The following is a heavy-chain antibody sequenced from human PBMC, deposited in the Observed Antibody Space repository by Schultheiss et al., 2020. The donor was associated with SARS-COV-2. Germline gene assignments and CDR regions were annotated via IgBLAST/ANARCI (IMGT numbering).Heavy chain of an antibody. D-gene: IGHD4-17*01. CDR1: GFTVSSNY. CDR2: IYSGGST. Sequence: GGSLRLSCAASGFTVSSNYMSWVRQAPGKGLEWVSVIYSGGSTYYADSVKGRFTISRDNSKNTLYLQMNSLRAEDTAVYYCAPYGDYVHRYFDYWGQGTLVTVSS. CDR3: APYGDYVHRYFDY. V-gene: IGHV3-53*01. J-gene: IGHJ4*02.